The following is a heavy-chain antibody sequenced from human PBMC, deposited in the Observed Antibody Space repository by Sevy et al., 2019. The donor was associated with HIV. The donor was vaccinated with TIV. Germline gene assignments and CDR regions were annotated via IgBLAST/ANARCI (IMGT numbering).Heavy chain of an antibody. CDR1: GGSISSISNY. CDR3: ASLSPFYHHMDV. V-gene: IGHV4-39*01. J-gene: IGHJ6*03. CDR2: LYYEGTT. Sequence: SETLSLTCGVSGGSISSISNYWGWIRQPPGRELEWIGSLYYEGTTYYNPSLQSRVRISGNTSKNLFSLDLTSVTAADTAVYYCASLSPFYHHMDVWGKGTTVTVSS.